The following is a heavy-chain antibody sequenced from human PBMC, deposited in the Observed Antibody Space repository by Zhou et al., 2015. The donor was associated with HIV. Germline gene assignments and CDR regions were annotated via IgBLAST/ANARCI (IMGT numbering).Heavy chain of an antibody. CDR1: GGTFSSHG. CDR3: ARDPYRPRGSGNYYYAMDV. Sequence: QVQLVQSGAEVKKPGSSVKVSCKASGGTFSSHGINWVRQAPGQGLEWMGGIIPIFGTANYAQKFQGRLTITADDSTTTAYMDLSSLRSDDTAVYYCARDPYRPRGSGNYYYAMDVWGQGTTVTVSS. CDR2: IIPIFGTA. J-gene: IGHJ6*02. V-gene: IGHV1-69*01. D-gene: IGHD3-10*01.